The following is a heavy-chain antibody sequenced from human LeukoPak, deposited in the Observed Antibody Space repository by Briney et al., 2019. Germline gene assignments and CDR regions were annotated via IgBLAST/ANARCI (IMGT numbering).Heavy chain of an antibody. CDR2: ISGSGGRT. Sequence: GGSLRLSCAASGFTVSSNYMSWVRQAPGKGLEWVSAISGSGGRTYYADSVKGRFTISRDNSKNTLYMQMNSLRAEDTAVYYCAKDPLRFGELLPPYFDYWGQGTLVTVSS. V-gene: IGHV3-23*01. CDR1: GFTVSSNY. D-gene: IGHD3-10*01. CDR3: AKDPLRFGELLPPYFDY. J-gene: IGHJ4*02.